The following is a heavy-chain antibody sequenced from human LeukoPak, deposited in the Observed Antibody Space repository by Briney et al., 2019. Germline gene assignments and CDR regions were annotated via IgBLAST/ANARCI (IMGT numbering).Heavy chain of an antibody. V-gene: IGHV1-69*06. CDR3: ARGRDGYSYYFDY. CDR1: GGTFSSYA. J-gene: IGHJ4*02. Sequence: SVKVSCKASGGTFSSYAISWVRQAPGQGLEWMGGIIPIFGTANYAQKFQGRVTITADKSTSTAYMELSSLRSEDTAVYYCARGRDGYSYYFDYWGQGTLVTVSS. CDR2: IIPIFGTA. D-gene: IGHD5-24*01.